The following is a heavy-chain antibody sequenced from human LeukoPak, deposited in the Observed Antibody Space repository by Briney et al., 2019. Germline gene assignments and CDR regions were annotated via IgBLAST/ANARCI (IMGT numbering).Heavy chain of an antibody. J-gene: IGHJ6*03. D-gene: IGHD1-26*01. V-gene: IGHV1-2*02. CDR1: GYTFTNND. CDR3: AREVGANTYYYYYMDV. CDR2: INPNSGGT. Sequence: ASVKVSCKASGYTFTNNDINWVRQATGQGLEWMGWINPNSGGTNYAQKFQGRGTMTRDTSISTAYMELSRLRSDDTAVYYCAREVGANTYYYYYMDVSGKGTTVTASS.